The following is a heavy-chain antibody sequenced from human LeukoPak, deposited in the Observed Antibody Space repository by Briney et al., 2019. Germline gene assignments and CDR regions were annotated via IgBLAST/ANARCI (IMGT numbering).Heavy chain of an antibody. CDR1: GFTFDDYA. CDR3: ARDPDDYGSGSAGWFDP. Sequence: GGSLRLSCAASGFTFDDYAMHWVRQAPGKGLEWVSGISWNSGSIGYADSVKGRFTISRDNAKNSLYLQMSSLTVEDTAVYFCARDPDDYGSGSAGWFDPWGQGTLVTVSS. J-gene: IGHJ5*02. CDR2: ISWNSGSI. D-gene: IGHD3-10*01. V-gene: IGHV3-9*01.